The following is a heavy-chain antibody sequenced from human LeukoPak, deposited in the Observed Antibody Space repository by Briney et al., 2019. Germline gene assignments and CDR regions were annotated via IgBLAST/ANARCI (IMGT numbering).Heavy chain of an antibody. CDR3: AKDMRTCYYDSSGYYYGYYGMDV. V-gene: IGHV3-43*01. D-gene: IGHD3-22*01. Sequence: GGSLRLSCAASGFTFDDYTMHWVRQAPGKGLEWVSLISWDGGSTYYADSVKGRFTISRDNSKNSLYLQMNSLRTEDTALYYCAKDMRTCYYDSSGYYYGYYGMDVWGQGTTVTVSS. CDR1: GFTFDDYT. J-gene: IGHJ6*02. CDR2: ISWDGGST.